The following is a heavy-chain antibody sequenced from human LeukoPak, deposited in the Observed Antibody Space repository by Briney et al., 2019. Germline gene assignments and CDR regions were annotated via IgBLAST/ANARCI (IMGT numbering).Heavy chain of an antibody. V-gene: IGHV1-24*01. CDR2: FDPEDGET. CDR1: GYTLTELS. Sequence: ASVKVSCKVSGYTLTELSMHWVRQAPGKGLEWMGGFDPEDGETIYAQKFQGRVTMTEDTSTDTAYMELSSLRSQDTAVYYCATVFPMVRGVIIESNWFDPWGQGTLVTVSS. CDR3: ATVFPMVRGVIIESNWFDP. D-gene: IGHD3-10*01. J-gene: IGHJ5*02.